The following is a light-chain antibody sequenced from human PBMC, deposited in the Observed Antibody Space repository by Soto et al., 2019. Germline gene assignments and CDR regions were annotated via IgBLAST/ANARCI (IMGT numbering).Light chain of an antibody. CDR1: QSVSNN. Sequence: ETVMTQSPATLSVSPGESATRSCRAGQSVSNNLAWYQQKPGQAPRLLIYGASSRATGIPATFSGSGSETQFTLTISSLQSEDFAVYYCQQYYNWPRTFGQGTKVDIK. J-gene: IGKJ1*01. V-gene: IGKV3-15*01. CDR3: QQYYNWPRT. CDR2: GAS.